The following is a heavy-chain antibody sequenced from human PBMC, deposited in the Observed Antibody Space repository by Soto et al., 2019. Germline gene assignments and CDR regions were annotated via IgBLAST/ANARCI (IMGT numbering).Heavy chain of an antibody. J-gene: IGHJ4*02. Sequence: GGSLRLSCAASGFTFDDYAMHWVRQAPGKGLEWVSGISWNSDSIGYADSVKGRFTISRDNAKNSLYLQMNSLRAEDTALYYCAKDKSGWLVSIDYWGQGTLVTVSS. V-gene: IGHV3-9*01. CDR1: GFTFDDYA. CDR3: AKDKSGWLVSIDY. D-gene: IGHD6-19*01. CDR2: ISWNSDSI.